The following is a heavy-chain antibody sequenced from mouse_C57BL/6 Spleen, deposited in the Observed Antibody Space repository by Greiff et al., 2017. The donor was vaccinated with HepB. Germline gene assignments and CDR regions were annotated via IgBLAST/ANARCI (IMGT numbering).Heavy chain of an antibody. CDR2: IYPGSGST. V-gene: IGHV1-55*01. Sequence: VQLQQPGAELVKPGASVKMSCKASGYTFTSYWITWVKQRPGQGLEWIGDIYPGSGSTNYNEKFKSKATLTVDTSSSTADMQLSSLTSEDSAVYYCARVYDDAYYAMDYWGQGTSVTVSS. D-gene: IGHD2-12*01. CDR1: GYTFTSYW. CDR3: ARVYDDAYYAMDY. J-gene: IGHJ4*01.